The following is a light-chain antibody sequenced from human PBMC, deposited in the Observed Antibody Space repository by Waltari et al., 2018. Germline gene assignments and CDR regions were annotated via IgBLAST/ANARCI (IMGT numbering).Light chain of an antibody. CDR2: GAS. Sequence: SGRVSRSCRGALAWYQEKPGEATRIVIYGASNRASGIPDRFSGSGSGTDFSLTISRLEHEDFAVYYCQHYVRLPVTFGQGTKVEIK. J-gene: IGKJ1*01. V-gene: IGKV3-20*01. CDR3: QHYVRLPVT. CDR1: RSCRGA.